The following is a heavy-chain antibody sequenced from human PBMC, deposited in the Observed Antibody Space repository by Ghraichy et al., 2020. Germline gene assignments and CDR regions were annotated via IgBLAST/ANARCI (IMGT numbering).Heavy chain of an antibody. CDR1: GYTFTGYQ. V-gene: IGHV1-2*02. Sequence: ASVKVSCKASGYTFTGYQMHWVRQAPGQGLEWMGWINPNSAGTNYAQTFQGGVTMTWDTSINTAYMELSRLRPDDTAIYYCVRGRSNGPIFGVVMDMDVWGRGTTVIVSS. CDR2: INPNSAGT. D-gene: IGHD3-3*01. CDR3: VRGRSNGPIFGVVMDMDV. J-gene: IGHJ6*03.